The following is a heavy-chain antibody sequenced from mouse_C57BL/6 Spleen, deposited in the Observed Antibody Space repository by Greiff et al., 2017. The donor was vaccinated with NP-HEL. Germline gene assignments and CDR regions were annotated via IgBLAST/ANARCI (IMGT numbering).Heavy chain of an antibody. J-gene: IGHJ4*01. V-gene: IGHV1-52*01. CDR1: GYTFTSYW. CDR2: IYPSDSDT. Sequence: QVQLKQPGAELVRPGSSVKLSCKASGYTFTSYWMHWVKQRPIQGLEWIGNIYPSDSDTHYNQKFKDKATLTVDKSSSTAYMQLSSLTSEDSAVYYCAREGYYGSSWGYAMDYWGQGTSVTVSS. CDR3: AREGYYGSSWGYAMDY. D-gene: IGHD1-1*01.